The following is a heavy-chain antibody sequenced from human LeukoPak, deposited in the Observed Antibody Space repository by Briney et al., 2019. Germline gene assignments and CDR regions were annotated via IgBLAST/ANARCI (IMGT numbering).Heavy chain of an antibody. V-gene: IGHV3-30-3*01. CDR1: GFTFSSYA. J-gene: IGHJ3*02. Sequence: PGGSLRLSCAASGFTFSSYAMSWVRQAPGKGLEWVAVISYDGSNKYYADSVKGRFTISRDNSKNTLYLQMNSLRAEDTAVYYCARARLDAFDIWGQGTMVTVSS. CDR2: ISYDGSNK. CDR3: ARARLDAFDI.